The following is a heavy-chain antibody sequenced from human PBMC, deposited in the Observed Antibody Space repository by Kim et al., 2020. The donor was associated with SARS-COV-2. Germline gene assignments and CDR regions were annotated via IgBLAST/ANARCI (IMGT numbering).Heavy chain of an antibody. Sequence: GGSLRLSCAASGFTFDDYAMHWVRQAPGKGLEWVSGISWNSGSIGYADSVKGRFTISRDNAKNSLYLQMNSLRAEDTALYYCAKDLPGTIFVTYGMDVWGKGTTVTVSS. J-gene: IGHJ6*04. CDR3: AKDLPGTIFVTYGMDV. D-gene: IGHD3-3*01. CDR1: GFTFDDYA. CDR2: ISWNSGSI. V-gene: IGHV3-9*01.